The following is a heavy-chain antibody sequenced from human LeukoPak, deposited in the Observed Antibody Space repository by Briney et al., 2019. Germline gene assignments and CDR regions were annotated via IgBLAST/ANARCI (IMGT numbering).Heavy chain of an antibody. CDR3: AKALKVPAEYYFDY. D-gene: IGHD2-2*01. V-gene: IGHV3-9*01. CDR1: GFTFDDYA. CDR2: ISWNSGSI. Sequence: GGSLRLSCAASGFTFDDYAMHWVRQAPGKGLEWVSGISWNSGSIGYADSAKGRFTISRDNAKNSLYLQMNSLRAEDTALYYCAKALKVPAEYYFDYWGQGTLVTVSS. J-gene: IGHJ4*02.